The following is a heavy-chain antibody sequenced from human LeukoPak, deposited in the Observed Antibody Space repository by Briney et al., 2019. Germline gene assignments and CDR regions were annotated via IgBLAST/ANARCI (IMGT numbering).Heavy chain of an antibody. V-gene: IGHV4-39*01. J-gene: IGHJ3*02. CDR2: IYYSGST. CDR1: GGSISSSSYS. Sequence: SETLSLTCTVSGGSISSSSYSWGWIRQPPGKGLEWIGSIYYSGSTYYNPSLKSRVTISVDTSKNQFSLKLSSVTAADTAVYYCAASGATDDAFDIWGQGTMVTVSS. D-gene: IGHD1-26*01. CDR3: AASGATDDAFDI.